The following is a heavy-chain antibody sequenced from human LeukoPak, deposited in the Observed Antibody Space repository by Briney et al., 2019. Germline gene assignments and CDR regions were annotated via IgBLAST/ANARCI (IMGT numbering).Heavy chain of an antibody. CDR2: IYHSGST. CDR3: ARDGGYDFWSGYYPDY. J-gene: IGHJ4*02. CDR1: GYSISSGYY. Sequence: PSETLSLTCTVSGYSISSGYYWGWIRQPPGKGLEWIGSIYHSGSTNYNPSLKSRVTISVDTSKNQFSLKLSSVTAADTAVYYCARDGGYDFWSGYYPDYWGQGTLVTVSS. D-gene: IGHD3-3*01. V-gene: IGHV4-38-2*02.